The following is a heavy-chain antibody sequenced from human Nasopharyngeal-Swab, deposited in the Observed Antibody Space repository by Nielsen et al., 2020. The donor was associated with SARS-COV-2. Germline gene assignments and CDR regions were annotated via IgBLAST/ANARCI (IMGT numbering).Heavy chain of an antibody. CDR2: ISADGTSSGIST. J-gene: IGHJ6*02. D-gene: IGHD2-8*01. V-gene: IGHV3-23*01. CDR1: GFNFGNFD. Sequence: GESLKISCAASGFNFGNFDMSWVRQAPGKGLEWVATISADGTSSGISTYYAESVKGRFTISRDSANDLLHLQMNSLRAEDSALYYCAKDKATFCTSSVCYFGMDVWGRGTTVTVSS. CDR3: AKDKATFCTSSVCYFGMDV.